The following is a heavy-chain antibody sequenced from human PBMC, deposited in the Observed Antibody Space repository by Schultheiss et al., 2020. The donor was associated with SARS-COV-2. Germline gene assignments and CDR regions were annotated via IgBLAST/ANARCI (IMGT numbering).Heavy chain of an antibody. CDR2: ISSSSSYI. CDR3: AREPNYDFWSGYSPVSPRPPHYYYYYGMDV. J-gene: IGHJ6*02. D-gene: IGHD3-3*01. CDR1: GFTFSSYS. V-gene: IGHV3-21*01. Sequence: GESLKISCAASGFTFSSYSMNWVRQAPGKGLEWVSSISSSSSYIYYADSVKGRFTISRDNAKNSLYLQMNSLRAEDTAVYYCAREPNYDFWSGYSPVSPRPPHYYYYYGMDVWGQGTTVTVSS.